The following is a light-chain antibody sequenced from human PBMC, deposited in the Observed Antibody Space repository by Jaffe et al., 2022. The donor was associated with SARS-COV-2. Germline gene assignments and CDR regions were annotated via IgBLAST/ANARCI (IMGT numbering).Light chain of an antibody. V-gene: IGLV2-23*01. J-gene: IGLJ3*02. Sequence: HSALTQPASVSGSPGQSITISCTGTSSDVGTYNLVSWYQHHPGKAPKLMIYEANKRPSGVSSRFSGSKSGNTASLTISGLQAEDEAHYFCSSYARSNSLLFGGGTKLTVL. CDR1: SSDVGTYNL. CDR3: SSYARSNSLL. CDR2: EAN.